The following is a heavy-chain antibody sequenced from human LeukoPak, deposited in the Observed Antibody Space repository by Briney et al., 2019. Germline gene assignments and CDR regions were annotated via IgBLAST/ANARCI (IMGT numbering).Heavy chain of an antibody. CDR2: ISSSSSYI. V-gene: IGHV3-21*01. D-gene: IGHD5-24*01. CDR1: GFTFSSYS. J-gene: IGHJ4*02. Sequence: PGGSLRLSCAAPGFTFSSYSMNWVRQAPGKGLEWVSSISSSSSYIYYADSVKGRFTISRDNAKNSLYLQMNSLRAEDTAVYYCARGGGDGYNYDYWGQGTLVTVSS. CDR3: ARGGGDGYNYDY.